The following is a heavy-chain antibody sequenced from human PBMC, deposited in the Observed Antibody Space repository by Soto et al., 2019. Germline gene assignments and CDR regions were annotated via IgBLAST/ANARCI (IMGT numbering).Heavy chain of an antibody. Sequence: EVQLLESGGGLVQRGGSLRLSCAASGFTFSRYPMSWVRLAPGKGLEWVSAISSTGGSTYYTDSVKGRFTISRDDSKNTVYLQMNSLRADDTAVYYCANGFSATSLFHNWGQGTLVTVSS. CDR1: GFTFSRYP. D-gene: IGHD3-3*01. V-gene: IGHV3-23*01. J-gene: IGHJ4*02. CDR2: ISSTGGST. CDR3: ANGFSATSLFHN.